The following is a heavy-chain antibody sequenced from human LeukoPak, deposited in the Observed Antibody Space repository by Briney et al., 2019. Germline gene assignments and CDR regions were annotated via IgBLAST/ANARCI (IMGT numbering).Heavy chain of an antibody. CDR1: GFTFSSYA. CDR2: ISGSGGST. CDR3: AKDGLANIAAAGYFQH. J-gene: IGHJ1*01. Sequence: GGSLRLSCAAAGFTFSSYAMSWVRQAPGKGLEWVSAISGSGGSTYYADSVKGRFTISRDNSKNTLYLQMNSLRAEDTAVYYCAKDGLANIAAAGYFQHWGQGTLVTVSS. V-gene: IGHV3-23*01. D-gene: IGHD6-13*01.